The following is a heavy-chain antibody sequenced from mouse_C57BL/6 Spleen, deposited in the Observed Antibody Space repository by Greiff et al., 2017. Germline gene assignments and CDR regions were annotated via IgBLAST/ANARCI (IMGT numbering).Heavy chain of an antibody. Sequence: VQLQQSGTVLARPGASVKMSCKTSGYTFTSYWMHWVKQRPGQGLEWIGAIYPGNSDTSYNQKFKGKAKLTAVTSASTAYMELSSLTNEDSAVYYCTRGDSPSYYFDYWGQGTTLTVSS. D-gene: IGHD3-3*01. V-gene: IGHV1-5*01. J-gene: IGHJ2*01. CDR3: TRGDSPSYYFDY. CDR1: GYTFTSYW. CDR2: IYPGNSDT.